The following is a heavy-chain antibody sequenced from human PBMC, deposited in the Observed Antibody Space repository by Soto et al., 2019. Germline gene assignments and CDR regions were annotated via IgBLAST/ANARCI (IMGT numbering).Heavy chain of an antibody. Sequence: QVPLVQSVAEVKKPGSSVKVSCKASGGTFGSYAISWVRQAPGHGLEWMGGIIPIPGTANYAQKFQGRVTIAADESTSTAYMELSSLRSEDTAVYYCARSQGSSTSLEIYYYYYYGMDVWGQGTTVTVSS. CDR1: GGTFGSYA. V-gene: IGHV1-69*01. J-gene: IGHJ6*02. CDR2: IIPIPGTA. CDR3: ARSQGSSTSLEIYYYYYYGMDV. D-gene: IGHD2-2*01.